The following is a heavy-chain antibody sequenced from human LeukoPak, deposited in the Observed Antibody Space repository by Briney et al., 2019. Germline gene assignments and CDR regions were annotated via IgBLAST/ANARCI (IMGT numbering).Heavy chain of an antibody. Sequence: PSETLSLTCTVSGGSISSSSYYWGWIRQPAGKGLEWIGRIYTTGSTNNNPSLKSRVTMSVDTSKNQFSLKLSSVTAADTAVYYCARETRGYCSSTSCYSYYYMDVWGKGTTVTVSS. CDR3: ARETRGYCSSTSCYSYYYMDV. CDR2: IYTTGST. CDR1: GGSISSSSYY. D-gene: IGHD2-2*02. V-gene: IGHV4-61*02. J-gene: IGHJ6*03.